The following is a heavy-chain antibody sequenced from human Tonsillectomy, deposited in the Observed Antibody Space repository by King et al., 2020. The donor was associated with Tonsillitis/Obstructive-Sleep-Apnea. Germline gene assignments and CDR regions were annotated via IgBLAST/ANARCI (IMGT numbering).Heavy chain of an antibody. Sequence: VQLVESGGGLVQPGGSLRLSCAASGFTFSSYKMNWVRQAPGKGLEWLSYISSSGTTIYYADSVKGRFTISRDNAKNSLYLQMNSLRAEDTAVYYCARAGYDFWSGYYSYYFDYWGQGTLVTVSS. CDR3: ARAGYDFWSGYYSYYFDY. V-gene: IGHV3-48*03. J-gene: IGHJ4*02. CDR2: ISSSGTTI. CDR1: GFTFSSYK. D-gene: IGHD3-3*01.